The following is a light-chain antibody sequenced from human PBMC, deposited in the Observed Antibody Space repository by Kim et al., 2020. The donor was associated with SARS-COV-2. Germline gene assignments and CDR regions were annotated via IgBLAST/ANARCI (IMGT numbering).Light chain of an antibody. V-gene: IGLV3-1*01. Sequence: SYELTQPPSVSVSPGQTASITCSGDKLGDKYACWYQQKPGQSPVLVIYQDSKRPSGIPERFPGSNSGNTATLTISGTQAMDAADYYCQAWDSSTEVFGGG. CDR3: QAWDSSTEV. CDR1: KLGDKY. CDR2: QDS. J-gene: IGLJ2*01.